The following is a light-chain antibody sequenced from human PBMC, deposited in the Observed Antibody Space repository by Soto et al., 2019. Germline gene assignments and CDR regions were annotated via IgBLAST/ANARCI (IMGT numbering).Light chain of an antibody. CDR2: DAS. CDR3: QQYDNLPPLT. CDR1: QDISNE. J-gene: IGKJ4*01. Sequence: DIQMTQSPSSLSASVGDRVTITCQASQDISNELNWYQQKPGKAPKLLIYDASNLETGVPSRFSGSGSGTDFTFTISSLQPEDIATYYCQQYDNLPPLTFGGGTKVEIK. V-gene: IGKV1-33*01.